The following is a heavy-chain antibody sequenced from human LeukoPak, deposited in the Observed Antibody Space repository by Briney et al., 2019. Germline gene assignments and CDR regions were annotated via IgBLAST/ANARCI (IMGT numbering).Heavy chain of an antibody. CDR1: GFTVSSNY. J-gene: IGHJ4*02. CDR2: IYSGGTT. V-gene: IGHV3-53*01. D-gene: IGHD6-19*01. Sequence: GGSLRLSCAASGFTVSSNYMSWVRQAPGKGLEWVSVIYSGGTTYYADSVKGRFTISRDNSKNTLYLQMNSLRAEDTAVYYCAKDQDSSGWYVFDYWGQGTLVTVSS. CDR3: AKDQDSSGWYVFDY.